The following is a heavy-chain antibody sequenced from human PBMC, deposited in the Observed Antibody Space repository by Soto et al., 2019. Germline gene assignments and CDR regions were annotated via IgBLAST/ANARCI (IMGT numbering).Heavy chain of an antibody. V-gene: IGHV4-39*01. J-gene: IGHJ6*02. D-gene: IGHD2-15*01. Sequence: SETLSLTCTVSGGSISSSSYYWGWIRQPPGKGLEWIGSIYYSGSTYYNPSLKSRVTISVDTSKNQFSLKLSSVTAADTAVYYCASRCSGGSCHNYYYYGMDVWGQGTTVTVSS. CDR1: GGSISSSSYY. CDR2: IYYSGST. CDR3: ASRCSGGSCHNYYYYGMDV.